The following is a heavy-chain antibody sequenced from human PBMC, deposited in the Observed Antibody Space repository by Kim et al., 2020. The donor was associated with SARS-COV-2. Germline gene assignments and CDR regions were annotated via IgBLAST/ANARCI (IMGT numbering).Heavy chain of an antibody. D-gene: IGHD3-10*01. CDR3: ARDASQLLWFGQNFDY. V-gene: IGHV1-18*01. CDR1: GYTFTSYG. J-gene: IGHJ4*02. Sequence: ASVKVSCKASGYTFTSYGISWVRQAPGQGLEWMGWISAYNGNTNYAQKLQGRVTMTTDTSTSTAYMELRSLRSDDTAVYYCARDASQLLWFGQNFDYWGQGTLVTVSS. CDR2: ISAYNGNT.